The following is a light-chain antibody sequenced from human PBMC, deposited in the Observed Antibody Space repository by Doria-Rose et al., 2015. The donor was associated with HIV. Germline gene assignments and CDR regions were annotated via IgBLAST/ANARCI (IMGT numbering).Light chain of an antibody. Sequence: TQSPGTLSLSPGERATLSCRASQSFSSTYLAWYQQIPGVAPSLHIYDGSTRHTGIPDRFSASGSGTDFSLTSNRLDPEDFALYYCHQYGTAWTFGQGTKVEI. V-gene: IGKV3-20*01. CDR3: HQYGTAWT. J-gene: IGKJ1*01. CDR2: DGS. CDR1: QSFSSTY.